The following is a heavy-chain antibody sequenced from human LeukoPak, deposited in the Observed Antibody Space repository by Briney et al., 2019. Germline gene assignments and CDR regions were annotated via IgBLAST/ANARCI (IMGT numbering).Heavy chain of an antibody. CDR3: ARDNRQRSALTGINWFDP. J-gene: IGHJ5*02. D-gene: IGHD7-27*01. CDR1: GYTFTGYY. V-gene: IGHV1-2*02. CDR2: INPNRGGT. Sequence: GASVKVSGKASGYTFTGYYMHWVRQAPGEGLEWMGWINPNRGGTNYAQKFQGRVTMTSDTSIRTPCMALRRLSTDDTATYHPARDNRQRSALTGINWFDPWGQGTLVTVSS.